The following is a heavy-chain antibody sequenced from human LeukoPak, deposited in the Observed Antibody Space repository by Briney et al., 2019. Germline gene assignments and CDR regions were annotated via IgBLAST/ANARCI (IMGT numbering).Heavy chain of an antibody. V-gene: IGHV4-31*03. J-gene: IGHJ3*02. CDR1: GGSISSGGFY. CDR3: ARWARWLQLTDDAFEI. Sequence: SQTLSLTCTVSGGSISSGGFYWSWIRQHPGKGLEWIGYIYYSGSTYYNPSLKSRLSLSVDTSKNQFSLRLSSVTAADTAVYYCARWARWLQLTDDAFEIWGQGTVVTVSS. CDR2: IYYSGST. D-gene: IGHD5-24*01.